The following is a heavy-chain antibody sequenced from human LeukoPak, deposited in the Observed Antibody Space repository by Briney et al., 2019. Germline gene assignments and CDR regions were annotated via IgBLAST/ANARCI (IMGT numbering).Heavy chain of an antibody. CDR2: LYTTGTT. J-gene: IGHJ3*02. CDR1: GASITSCD. V-gene: IGHV4-4*07. D-gene: IGHD1-26*01. CDR3: VRDGANWEEPNDAFDT. Sequence: PSETLSLTCAVSGASITSCDWSWVRQSAGKGLEWIGRLYTTGTTNYNPSLKSRVTMSGDSSKNQLSLTLTSVTTADTAVYYCVRDGANWEEPNDAFDTWGQGTLLTVSS.